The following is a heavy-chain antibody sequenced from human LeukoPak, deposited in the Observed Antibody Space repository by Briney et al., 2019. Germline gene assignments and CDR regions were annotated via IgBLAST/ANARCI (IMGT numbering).Heavy chain of an antibody. J-gene: IGHJ4*02. CDR3: ATSPGDFWSGLEV. CDR2: MNPNRGNT. V-gene: IGHV1-8*01. CDR1: GYTFTSYD. Sequence: ASVTVSCKASGYTFTSYDINWVRQATGQGLEWMGWMNPNRGNTGYAQKFQGRVTMTRNTSISTAYMELNSLRSEDTAVYYCATSPGDFWSGLEVWGQGTLVTVSS. D-gene: IGHD3-3*01.